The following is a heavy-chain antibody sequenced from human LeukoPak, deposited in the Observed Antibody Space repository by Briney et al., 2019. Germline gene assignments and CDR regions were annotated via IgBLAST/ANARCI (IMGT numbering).Heavy chain of an antibody. V-gene: IGHV3-7*01. J-gene: IGHJ6*02. CDR2: IKPDGSEK. Sequence: PGGSLRLSCAASGFTFSNYYMTWVRLPPGKGLEWVANIKPDGSEKWYVDSVKGRFTISRDNSKNTLYLQMNSLRAEDTAVYYCARGREYSYGTYYYGLDVWGQGTTVTVCS. CDR1: GFTFSNYY. CDR3: ARGREYSYGTYYYGLDV. D-gene: IGHD5-18*01.